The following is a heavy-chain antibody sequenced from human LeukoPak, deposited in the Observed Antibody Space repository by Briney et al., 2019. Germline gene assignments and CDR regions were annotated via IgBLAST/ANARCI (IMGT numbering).Heavy chain of an antibody. CDR2: INPNSGGT. CDR3: ARAYCSSTSCHNNWFDP. D-gene: IGHD2-2*02. J-gene: IGHJ5*02. V-gene: IGHV1-2*02. Sequence: ASVKVSCKASGYTFTGYYMHWVRQAPGQGLEWMGWINPNSGGTNYAQKFQGRVTMTRDTSISTAYMELGRLRSDDTAVYYCARAYCSSTSCHNNWFDPWGQGTLVTVSS. CDR1: GYTFTGYY.